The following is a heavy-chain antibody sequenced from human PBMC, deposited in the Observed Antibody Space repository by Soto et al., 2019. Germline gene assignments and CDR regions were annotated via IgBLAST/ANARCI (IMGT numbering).Heavy chain of an antibody. CDR3: ASEVSRSGAAPGN. V-gene: IGHV3-30-3*01. Sequence: QVQLVESGGGVVQPGRSLRLSCVASGFTFSSYSMYWVREAPGKGLEWVAGISNKGINEDYADSVRGRFTIARDNSKDTLNLQINGLRREEMAVYYGASEVSRSGAAPGNWGRGTLVTVSS. D-gene: IGHD6-19*01. CDR1: GFTFSSYS. CDR2: ISNKGINE. J-gene: IGHJ4*02.